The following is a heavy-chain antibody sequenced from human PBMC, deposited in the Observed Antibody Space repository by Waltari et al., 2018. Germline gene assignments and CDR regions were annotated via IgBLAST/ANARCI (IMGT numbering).Heavy chain of an antibody. CDR1: GGSISSYY. D-gene: IGHD3-10*01. Sequence: QVQLQESGPGLVKPSETLSLTCTVSGGSISSYYWSWIRQPPGKGLEWIGYIYYSGSTNYNPSLKSRVTISVDTSKNQFSLKLSSVTAADTAVYYCAREVGEDYYGSGSSYYYYGMDVWGQGTTVTVSS. V-gene: IGHV4-59*01. J-gene: IGHJ6*02. CDR2: IYYSGST. CDR3: AREVGEDYYGSGSSYYYYGMDV.